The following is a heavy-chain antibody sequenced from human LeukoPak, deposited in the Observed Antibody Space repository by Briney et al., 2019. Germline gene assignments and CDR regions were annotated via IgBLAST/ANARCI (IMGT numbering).Heavy chain of an antibody. J-gene: IGHJ5*02. Sequence: SVTVSCKPSVFTFTSSAMQWVRQARGQRREGIGWIVVGSGNTNYAQKFQERVTITRDMSTSTAYMELSSLRSEDTAVYYCAAGDIAAAGTVPWGQGTLVTVSS. CDR2: IVVGSGNT. V-gene: IGHV1-58*02. CDR1: VFTFTSSA. D-gene: IGHD6-13*01. CDR3: AAGDIAAAGTVP.